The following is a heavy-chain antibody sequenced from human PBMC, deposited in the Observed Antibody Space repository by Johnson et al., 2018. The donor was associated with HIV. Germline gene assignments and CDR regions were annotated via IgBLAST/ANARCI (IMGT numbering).Heavy chain of an antibody. V-gene: IGHV3-64*01. CDR2: ISRNGGST. CDR3: ASSALGSMGAFDI. Sequence: VLLVESGGGLVQPGGSLRLSCAASGFTFSSYAMHWVRQAPGKGLEYVSAISRNGGSTYYANSVKGRFTISRDNSKNTLYLQMGSLRAEDMAVYYCASSALGSMGAFDIWGQGTMVTVSS. D-gene: IGHD7-27*01. CDR1: GFTFSSYA. J-gene: IGHJ3*02.